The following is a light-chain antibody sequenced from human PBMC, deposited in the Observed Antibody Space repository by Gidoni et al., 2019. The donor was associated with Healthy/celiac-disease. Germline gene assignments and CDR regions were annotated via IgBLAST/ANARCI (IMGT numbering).Light chain of an antibody. J-gene: IGLJ2*01. V-gene: IGLV3-1*01. CDR3: QAWDSSTAV. CDR1: KLGGKV. CDR2: QTS. Sequence: SYELTPPPPVSVAPGQTARITCSGDKLGGKVACWYQQKPGQSPVLVIYQTSKRPARIPARFSGAKAGNTATLTLGGTQAMGEADYYCQAWDSSTAVFGGGTKLTVL.